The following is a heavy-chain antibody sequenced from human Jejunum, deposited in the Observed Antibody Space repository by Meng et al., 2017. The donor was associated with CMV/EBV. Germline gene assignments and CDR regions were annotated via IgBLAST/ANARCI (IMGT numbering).Heavy chain of an antibody. Sequence: SGGSFSSSNYYWGWIRQPPGKGLEWIGSIYYSGSTYYNPSLKSRVTISVDTSKNQFSLKLSSVTAADTAVYYCARGLGGYGSRIDYWGQGTLVTVSS. J-gene: IGHJ4*02. CDR2: IYYSGST. CDR1: GGSFSSSNYY. D-gene: IGHD3-10*01. V-gene: IGHV4-39*07. CDR3: ARGLGGYGSRIDY.